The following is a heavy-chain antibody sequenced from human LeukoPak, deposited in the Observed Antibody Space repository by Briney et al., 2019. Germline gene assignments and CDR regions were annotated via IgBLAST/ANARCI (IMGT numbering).Heavy chain of an antibody. J-gene: IGHJ4*02. CDR3: TRHLNLCSGGGCYYDY. CDR1: GFTFSGSA. Sequence: PGGSLRLSCAASGFTFSGSAMHWVRQASGKGLEWVGRIRSKANSYATAYAASVKGRFTISRDDSKNTAYLQMNSLKTEDTAVYYCTRHLNLCSGGGCYYDYWGQGTLVTVSS. D-gene: IGHD2-15*01. CDR2: IRSKANSYAT. V-gene: IGHV3-73*01.